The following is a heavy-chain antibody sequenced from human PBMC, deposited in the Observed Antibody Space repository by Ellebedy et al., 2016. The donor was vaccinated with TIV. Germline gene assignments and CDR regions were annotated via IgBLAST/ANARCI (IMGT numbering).Heavy chain of an antibody. J-gene: IGHJ4*02. D-gene: IGHD3-10*01. CDR1: GGSIRSGY. CDR3: ARNRHGSGMGY. CDR2: IYYSGST. Sequence: MPSETLSLTCTVSGGSIRSGYWSWIRQPPGKGLQWLGYIYYSGSTNYNPSLRSRVTMSVDTSKNQFSLKLSSVPAADTAVYYCARNRHGSGMGYWGQGTLVTVSS. V-gene: IGHV4-59*01.